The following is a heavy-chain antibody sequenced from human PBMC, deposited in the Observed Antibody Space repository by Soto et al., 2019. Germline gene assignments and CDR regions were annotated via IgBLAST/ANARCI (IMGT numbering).Heavy chain of an antibody. CDR3: AKGGRSSSGLDFDY. V-gene: IGHV3-23*01. J-gene: IGHJ4*02. Sequence: EVQLLESGGGLVQPGGSLRLSCAASGFTFSSYALNWVRQAPGKGLEWVSTISGSGGDTYYADSVKGWFTISIDNSKYSMSLQMDSLRAEDTAVYYCAKGGRSSSGLDFDYWGQGTLVTVSS. CDR1: GFTFSSYA. CDR2: ISGSGGDT. D-gene: IGHD6-6*01.